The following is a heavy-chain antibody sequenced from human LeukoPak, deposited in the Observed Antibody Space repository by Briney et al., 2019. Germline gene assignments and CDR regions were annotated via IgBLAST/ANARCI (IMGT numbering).Heavy chain of an antibody. Sequence: GGSLRLSCAASGFTFSSYAMNWVRQAPGKGLEWVSYISSSSSTIYYADSVKGRFTISRDNAKNSLYLQVNSLRAEDTAVYYCARDRGAVDYWGQGTLVTVSS. V-gene: IGHV3-48*01. CDR2: ISSSSSTI. CDR3: ARDRGAVDY. J-gene: IGHJ4*02. CDR1: GFTFSSYA. D-gene: IGHD4/OR15-4a*01.